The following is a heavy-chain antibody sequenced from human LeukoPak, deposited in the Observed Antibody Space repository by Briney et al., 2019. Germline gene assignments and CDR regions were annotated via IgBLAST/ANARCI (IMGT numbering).Heavy chain of an antibody. V-gene: IGHV3-23*01. D-gene: IGHD5-18*01. J-gene: IGHJ4*02. Sequence: GGSLRVSCAASGFTFSTYAMSWVRQAPGKGLEWVSAISGSGGSTYYADSVKGRFTISRDNSKNTLYLQMNSLRAEDTAVYYCAKEGYRYGYAIDYWGQGTLVTVSS. CDR3: AKEGYRYGYAIDY. CDR2: ISGSGGST. CDR1: GFTFSTYA.